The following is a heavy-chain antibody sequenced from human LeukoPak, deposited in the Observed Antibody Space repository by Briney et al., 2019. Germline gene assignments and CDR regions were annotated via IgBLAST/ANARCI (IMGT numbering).Heavy chain of an antibody. Sequence: PSETLSLTCAVYGGSFSGYYWSWIRQPPGKGLEWIGEINHSGSTNYNPSLKSRVTISVDTSKNQFSLKLSSVTAADTAVYYCARQSGIQLWLSAGWYYMDVWGKGTTVTVSS. V-gene: IGHV4-34*01. CDR1: GGSFSGYY. J-gene: IGHJ6*03. CDR2: INHSGST. D-gene: IGHD5-18*01. CDR3: ARQSGIQLWLSAGWYYMDV.